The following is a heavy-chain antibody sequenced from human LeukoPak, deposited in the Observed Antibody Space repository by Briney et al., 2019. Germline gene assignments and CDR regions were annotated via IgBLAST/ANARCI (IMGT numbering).Heavy chain of an antibody. V-gene: IGHV4-38-2*02. CDR1: GGSISSGAY. CDR3: ANSWYYYDSSGLPKADAFDR. Sequence: SETLSLTCSVSGGSISSGAYWGWVRQPPGKELEWIATIYRTGSTYYNPSLESRVTISIDTSKNQFSLKLNSVTAAVTAVYYCANSWYYYDSSGLPKADAFDRWGQGTLVTVYS. D-gene: IGHD3-22*01. CDR2: IYRTGST. J-gene: IGHJ3*01.